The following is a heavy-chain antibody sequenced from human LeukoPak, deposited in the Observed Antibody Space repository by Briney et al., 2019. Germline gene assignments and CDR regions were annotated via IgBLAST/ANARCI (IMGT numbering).Heavy chain of an antibody. CDR2: IYYSGST. Sequence: SETLSLTCTVSGGSISSSSYYWGWIRQPPGKGLEWIGSIYYSGSTYYNPSLKSRVTISVDTSKNQFSLKLSSVTAADTAVYYCASTDSSGYYPLFEAFDIWGQGTMVTVPS. CDR3: ASTDSSGYYPLFEAFDI. D-gene: IGHD3-22*01. J-gene: IGHJ3*02. V-gene: IGHV4-39*07. CDR1: GGSISSSSYY.